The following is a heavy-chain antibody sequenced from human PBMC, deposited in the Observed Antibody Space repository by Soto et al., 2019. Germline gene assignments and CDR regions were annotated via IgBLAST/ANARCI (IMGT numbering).Heavy chain of an antibody. D-gene: IGHD4-17*01. CDR2: IIPIFGTA. Sequence: QVQLVQSGAEVKKPGSSVKVSCKASGGTFSSYAISWVRQAPGQGLEWMGGIIPIFGTANYAQKFQGRVTITADESTSTAYMELSSLRSEDTAVYYCASADSNLYGDYASYFDYWGQASLVTVSS. V-gene: IGHV1-69*01. J-gene: IGHJ4*02. CDR3: ASADSNLYGDYASYFDY. CDR1: GGTFSSYA.